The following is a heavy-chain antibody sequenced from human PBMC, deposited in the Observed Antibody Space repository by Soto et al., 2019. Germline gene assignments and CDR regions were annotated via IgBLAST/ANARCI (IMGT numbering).Heavy chain of an antibody. D-gene: IGHD6-25*01. CDR1: GYTFTGYY. J-gene: IGHJ6*02. CDR2: INPNSGGT. CDR3: ARDRDPYTANPGYCYYGMDV. Sequence: ASVKVSCKASGYTFTGYYMHWVRQAPGQGLEWMGWINPNSGGTNYAQKFQGWVTMTRDTSISTAYMELSRLRSEDTAVYYCARDRDPYTANPGYCYYGMDVWGPGAPVTV. V-gene: IGHV1-2*04.